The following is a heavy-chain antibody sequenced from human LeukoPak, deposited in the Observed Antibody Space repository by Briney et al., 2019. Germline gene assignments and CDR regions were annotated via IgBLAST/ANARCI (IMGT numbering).Heavy chain of an antibody. CDR1: GGSFSGYY. CDR2: INHSGST. V-gene: IGHV4-34*01. Sequence: SETLSLTCAVYGGSFSGYYWSWIRQPPGKGLEWIGEINHSGSTYYNPSLKSRVTISVDTSKNQFSLKLSSVTAADTAVYYCARGYFSGYYFDYWGQGTLVTVSS. J-gene: IGHJ4*02. CDR3: ARGYFSGYYFDY. D-gene: IGHD3-22*01.